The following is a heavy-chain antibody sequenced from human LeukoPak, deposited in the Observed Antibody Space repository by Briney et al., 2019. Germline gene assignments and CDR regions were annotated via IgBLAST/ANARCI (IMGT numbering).Heavy chain of an antibody. Sequence: ASVKVSCKSSGYTFTDHFIHWVRQAPGQGLEWVGEINPYNGYTKYAWRLQGRVTMTRDTSISTAFMEVSRLTSDDTAVYYCARDYSLNDFDYWGQGTLVTVAS. CDR1: GYTFTDHF. CDR2: INPYNGYT. D-gene: IGHD1-1*01. V-gene: IGHV1-2*02. J-gene: IGHJ4*02. CDR3: ARDYSLNDFDY.